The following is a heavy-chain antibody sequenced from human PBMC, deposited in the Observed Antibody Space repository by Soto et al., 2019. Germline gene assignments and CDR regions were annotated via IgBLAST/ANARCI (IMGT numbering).Heavy chain of an antibody. J-gene: IGHJ4*02. Sequence: QVQLQESGPGLVKPSQTLSLNCTVSGGSIRGGDYYWSWIRQHPGKGLEWIGYIFYSGNSFYNPSLQSGVTISVDTSKNQFSLQLSSVTAADTAIYYCARLSSLYYNSDYGGYYFDYWGQGTLVSVSS. CDR3: ARLSSLYYNSDYGGYYFDY. D-gene: IGHD3-10*01. CDR1: GGSIRGGDYY. V-gene: IGHV4-31*03. CDR2: IFYSGNS.